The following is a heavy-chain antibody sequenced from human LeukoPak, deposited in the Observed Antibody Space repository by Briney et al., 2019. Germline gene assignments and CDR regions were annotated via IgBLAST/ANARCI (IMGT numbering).Heavy chain of an antibody. D-gene: IGHD3-9*01. Sequence: GGSLRLSCTASGFTFDDYAMHWVRQAPGKGLEWVSGISWTSGNIGYADSVEGRFTVSRDNAKNSLYLQMNSLRAEDTALYYCAKTRGPKRYEDLDYWGQGTLVTVSS. CDR1: GFTFDDYA. CDR3: AKTRGPKRYEDLDY. J-gene: IGHJ4*02. CDR2: ISWTSGNI. V-gene: IGHV3-9*01.